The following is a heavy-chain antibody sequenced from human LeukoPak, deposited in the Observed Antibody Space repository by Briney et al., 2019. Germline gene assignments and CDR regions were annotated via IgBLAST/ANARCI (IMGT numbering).Heavy chain of an antibody. CDR1: GFTFSSFT. J-gene: IGHJ3*02. V-gene: IGHV3-21*01. CDR3: ARGEGSSYYSGDI. Sequence: PGGSLRLSCAASGFTFSSFTMNWVRQAPGKGLEWVSSISSGSSYTYYADSVKGRFTISRDNAKNSLYLQMNSLRAEDTAVYYCARGEGSSYYSGDIWGQGTMVTVSS. CDR2: ISSGSSYT. D-gene: IGHD2-15*01.